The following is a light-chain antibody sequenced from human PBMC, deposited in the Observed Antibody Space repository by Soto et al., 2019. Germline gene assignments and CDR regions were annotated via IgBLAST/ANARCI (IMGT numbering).Light chain of an antibody. V-gene: IGLV2-14*01. J-gene: IGLJ1*01. CDR3: SSHTSGSTRV. CDR2: EVT. CDR1: SSDVGGYDY. Sequence: QSVLTQPASVSGSPGQSIAISCTGTSSDVGGYDYVSWYQQHPDKAPKLMIYEVTKRPSGVSNRFSGSKSGNTASLTISGLQPEDEADYYCSSHTSGSTRVFGCGTKATVL.